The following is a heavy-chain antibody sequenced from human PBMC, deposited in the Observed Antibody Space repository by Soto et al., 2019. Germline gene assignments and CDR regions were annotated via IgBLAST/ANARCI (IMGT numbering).Heavy chain of an antibody. CDR3: ARDYNYYDSSGYPKFDY. J-gene: IGHJ4*02. V-gene: IGHV1-18*01. CDR2: ISAYNGNT. CDR1: GYTFTRYG. D-gene: IGHD3-22*01. Sequence: ASVKVSCKASGYTFTRYGISWVRQAPGQGLEWMGWISAYNGNTNYAQKLQGRVTMTTDTSTSTAYMELRSLRSDDTAVYYCARDYNYYDSSGYPKFDYWGQGTLVTVSS.